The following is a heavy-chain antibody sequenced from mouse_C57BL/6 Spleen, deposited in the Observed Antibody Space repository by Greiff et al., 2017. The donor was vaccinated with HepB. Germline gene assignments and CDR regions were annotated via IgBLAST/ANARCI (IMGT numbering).Heavy chain of an antibody. V-gene: IGHV1-64*01. CDR3: ARFYDDYSQYYFDY. Sequence: VQLQQPGAELVKPGASVKLSCKASGYTFTSYWMHWVKQRPGQGLEWIGMIHPNSGSTNYNEKFKSKATLTVDKSSSTAYMQLSSLTSEDSAVYYCARFYDDYSQYYFDYWGQGTTLTVSS. D-gene: IGHD2-3*01. CDR1: GYTFTSYW. J-gene: IGHJ2*01. CDR2: IHPNSGST.